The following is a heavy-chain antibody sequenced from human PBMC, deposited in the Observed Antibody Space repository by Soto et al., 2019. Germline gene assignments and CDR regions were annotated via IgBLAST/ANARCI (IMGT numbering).Heavy chain of an antibody. V-gene: IGHV1-18*01. Sequence: ASVKVSCKTSGYTFSNYGITWVRQAPGQPLEWLGWVSLYSDGTNYAQKFQGRVSMTTDTSTTTAYMELRSLRSDDTAVYYCARVVPGAEAWFGPWGQGTLVTVSS. D-gene: IGHD2-2*01. CDR1: GYTFSNYG. J-gene: IGHJ5*02. CDR3: ARVVPGAEAWFGP. CDR2: VSLYSDGT.